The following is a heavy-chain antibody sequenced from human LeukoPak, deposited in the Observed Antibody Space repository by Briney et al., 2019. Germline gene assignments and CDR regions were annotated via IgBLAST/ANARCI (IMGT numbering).Heavy chain of an antibody. J-gene: IGHJ4*02. Sequence: PSQTLSLTCTVSGGSISSGGYYWRWIRQHPGKGLEWIGYIYYSGSTYYNPSLKSRVTISVDTSKNHFSLKLSSVTAADTAVYYCARGSIVVVPAAPFDYWGQGTLVTVSS. CDR3: ARGSIVVVPAAPFDY. CDR2: IYYSGST. D-gene: IGHD2-2*01. CDR1: GGSISSGGYY. V-gene: IGHV4-31*03.